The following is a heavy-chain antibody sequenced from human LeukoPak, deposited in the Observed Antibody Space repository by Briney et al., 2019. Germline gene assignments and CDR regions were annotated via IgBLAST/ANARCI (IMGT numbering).Heavy chain of an antibody. D-gene: IGHD5-18*01. CDR1: GGSISSSSYY. J-gene: IGHJ4*02. V-gene: IGHV4-39*01. Sequence: SSETLSLTCTVSGGSISSSSYYWGWIRQPPGKGLEWIGSIYYSGSTYYNPSLKSRVTISVDTSKNQFSLKLSSVTAADTAVYYCARARGYSYGYPDYWGQGTLVTVSS. CDR2: IYYSGST. CDR3: ARARGYSYGYPDY.